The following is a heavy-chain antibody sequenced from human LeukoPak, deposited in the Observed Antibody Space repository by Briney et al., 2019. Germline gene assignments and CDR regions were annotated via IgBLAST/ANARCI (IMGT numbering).Heavy chain of an antibody. CDR1: GLTFSSHW. D-gene: IGHD3-10*01. CDR2: ITGSGSTT. CDR3: AKDIKDGSASLDY. J-gene: IGHJ4*02. V-gene: IGHV3-23*01. Sequence: GGSLRLSCAASGLTFSSHWMHWVRQAPGKGLEWVSGITGSGSTTYYADSVKGRFTISRDNSKKNVYLQMNSLRVEDTALYYCAKDIKDGSASLDYWGQGTLVTVST.